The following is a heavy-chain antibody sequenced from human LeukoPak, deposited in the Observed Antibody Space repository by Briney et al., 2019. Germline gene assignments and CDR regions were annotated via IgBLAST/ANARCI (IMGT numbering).Heavy chain of an antibody. CDR2: IYYSGNT. CDR3: ARQGYCTSTSCPLTSYYYYYMDV. D-gene: IGHD2-2*01. CDR1: GGSFISSGYY. J-gene: IGHJ6*03. Sequence: SETLSLTCTVSGGSFISSGYYWGCIRQPPGKGLEWIGSIYYSGNTYYNPSLKSRVTISVDTSKNQFSLKLSSVTAADTAVYYCARQGYCTSTSCPLTSYYYYYMDVWGKGTTVTVSS. V-gene: IGHV4-39*01.